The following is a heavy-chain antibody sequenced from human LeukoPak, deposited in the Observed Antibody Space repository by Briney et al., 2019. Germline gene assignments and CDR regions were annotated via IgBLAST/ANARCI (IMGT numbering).Heavy chain of an antibody. CDR3: AKSDSGWVDTHFDY. D-gene: IGHD6-19*01. CDR2: ISLNSGSI. Sequence: PGGSLRLSWAVSGFTLDDSAVRWARPAPGRGLEWVSGISLNSGSIGYADSVKGRLTIYRDNAKNSLYLQMNSLRAEDTALYYCAKSDSGWVDTHFDYWGQGTLVTVSS. CDR1: GFTLDDSA. J-gene: IGHJ4*02. V-gene: IGHV3-9*01.